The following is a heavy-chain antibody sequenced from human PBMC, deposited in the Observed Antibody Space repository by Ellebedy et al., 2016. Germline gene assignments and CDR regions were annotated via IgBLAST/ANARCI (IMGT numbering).Heavy chain of an antibody. CDR1: GGSFSGYY. D-gene: IGHD3-16*01. V-gene: IGHV4-30-4*08. CDR2: IYYSGST. CDR3: ARVGAHGDY. Sequence: SETLSLTCAVYGGSFSGYYRSWIRQHPGKGLEWIGYIYYSGSTYYNPSLKSRVTISVDTSKNQFSLKLSSVTAADTAVYYCARVGAHGDYWGQGTLVTVSS. J-gene: IGHJ4*02.